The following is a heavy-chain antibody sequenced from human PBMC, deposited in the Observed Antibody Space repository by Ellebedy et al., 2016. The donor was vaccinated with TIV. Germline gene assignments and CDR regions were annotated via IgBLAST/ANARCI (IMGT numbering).Heavy chain of an antibody. CDR2: IKGDGSEK. V-gene: IGHV3-7*03. CDR3: AKGPRWQQLIPSLLDY. J-gene: IGHJ4*02. Sequence: GESLKISXAASGFIFRTYWMSWVRQAPGKGLEWVANIKGDGSEKYYVDSVKGRFTISRDNAKNSLYMQMNSLRAEDTAVYYCAKGPRWQQLIPSLLDYWGQGTLVTVSS. D-gene: IGHD6-13*01. CDR1: GFIFRTYW.